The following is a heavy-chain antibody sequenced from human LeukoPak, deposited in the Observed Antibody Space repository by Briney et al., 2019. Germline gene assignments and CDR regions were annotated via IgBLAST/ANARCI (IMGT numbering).Heavy chain of an antibody. J-gene: IGHJ4*02. CDR3: ARDLLAYCGGDCSVDY. CDR1: GFTFSSYA. V-gene: IGHV3-30*04. CDR2: ISYDGSNK. D-gene: IGHD2-21*02. Sequence: PGRSLRLSCAASGFTFSSYAMHWVRQAPGKGLEWVAVISYDGSNKYYADSVKGRFTISRDNSKNTLYLQMNSLRAEDTAVYYCARDLLAYCGGDCSVDYWGQGTLVTVSS.